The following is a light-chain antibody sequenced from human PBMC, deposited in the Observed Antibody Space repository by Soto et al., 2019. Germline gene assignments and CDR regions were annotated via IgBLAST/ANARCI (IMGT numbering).Light chain of an antibody. CDR3: SSYTGSSTLYV. Sequence: QLVLTQPASVSGSPGQSITISCTGTSSDVGGYNYVSWYQQHPGKAPKLMIYEVTNRPSGVSDRFSGSKSGNTASLTISGLQAEDEADYYCSSYTGSSTLYVFGTGTKLTVL. V-gene: IGLV2-14*01. J-gene: IGLJ1*01. CDR2: EVT. CDR1: SSDVGGYNY.